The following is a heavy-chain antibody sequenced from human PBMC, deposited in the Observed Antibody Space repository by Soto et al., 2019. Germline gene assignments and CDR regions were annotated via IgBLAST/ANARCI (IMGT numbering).Heavy chain of an antibody. D-gene: IGHD1-26*01. CDR3: ARDLSGGEGLYYYYMDV. J-gene: IGHJ6*03. CDR2: INPSGGST. CDR1: GYTFTSYY. V-gene: IGHV1-46*01. Sequence: ASVKVSCKASGYTFTSYYMHWVRQAPGQGLEWMGIINPSGGSTSYAQKLQGRVTMTRDTSTSTVYMELSSLRSEDTAVYYCARDLSGGEGLYYYYMDVWGKGTTVTVSS.